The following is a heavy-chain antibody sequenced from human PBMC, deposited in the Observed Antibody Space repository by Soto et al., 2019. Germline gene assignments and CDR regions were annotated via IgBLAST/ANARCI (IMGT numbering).Heavy chain of an antibody. Sequence: SETLSLTCTVSGGSISSGNYYWSWIRQSPGKGLEWIAFISYSGSTYYSASLQSRVTMSVDTSKNQFSLNLSSVTAADTAVYYCARWVEVSLDYFDSWGQGTPVT. CDR3: ARWVEVSLDYFDS. D-gene: IGHD2-15*01. J-gene: IGHJ4*02. CDR1: GGSISSGNYY. CDR2: ISYSGST. V-gene: IGHV4-30-4*01.